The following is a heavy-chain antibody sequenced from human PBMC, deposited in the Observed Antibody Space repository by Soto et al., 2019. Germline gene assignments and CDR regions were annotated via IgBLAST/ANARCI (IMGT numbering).Heavy chain of an antibody. CDR1: GCTFGRNA. D-gene: IGHD6-19*01. Sequence: ASVKVSCKASGCTFGRNAINWVRQAPGQGLEWMGGIIPMFGTANHAQKFRDRIVITADESTNTAYLELNSLRYEDTAIYYCARPQGSGWRFNALDFWGQGTVVTVSS. CDR2: IIPMFGTA. CDR3: ARPQGSGWRFNALDF. J-gene: IGHJ3*01. V-gene: IGHV1-69*13.